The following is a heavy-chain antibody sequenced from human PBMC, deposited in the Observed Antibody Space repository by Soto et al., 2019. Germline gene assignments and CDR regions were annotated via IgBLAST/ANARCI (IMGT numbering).Heavy chain of an antibody. V-gene: IGHV4-59*01. J-gene: IGHJ6*02. CDR3: ARGQGAAHSYYGLDI. D-gene: IGHD6-6*01. Sequence: PSETRSLPCFLSGGSPDNFYWSWVRQPPGRGLEWLGNIFYSGGTNYNSSLKSRGTISVATSKNRFSLTLNSQTAANTAVDYCARGQGAAHSYYGLDIWGQGTTVTASS. CDR2: IFYSGGT. CDR1: GGSPDNFY.